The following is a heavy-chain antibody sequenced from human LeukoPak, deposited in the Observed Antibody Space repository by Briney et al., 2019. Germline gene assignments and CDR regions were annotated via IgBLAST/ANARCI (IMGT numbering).Heavy chain of an antibody. J-gene: IGHJ5*02. Sequence: ASVKVSCKASGYTFTSYYMHWVRQAPGQGLEWMGIINPSGGSTNYAQKFQGRVTMTRDTSISTAYMELSRLRSDDTAVYYCARDYSGSYYNWFDPWGQGTLVTVSS. CDR1: GYTFTSYY. V-gene: IGHV1-2*02. CDR2: INPSGGST. CDR3: ARDYSGSYYNWFDP. D-gene: IGHD1-26*01.